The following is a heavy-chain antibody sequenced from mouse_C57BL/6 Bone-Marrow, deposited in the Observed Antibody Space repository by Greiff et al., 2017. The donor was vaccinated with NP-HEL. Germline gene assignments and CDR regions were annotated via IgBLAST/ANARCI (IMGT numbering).Heavy chain of an antibody. Sequence: EVQLQQSGPVLVKPGASVKMSCKASGYTFTDYYMNWVKQSHGKSLEWIGVINPYNGGTSYNQKFKGKATLTVDKSSSTAYMELNSLTSEDSAVYYCARSDRSMVTTVAYYAMDYWGQGTSVTVSS. CDR3: ARSDRSMVTTVAYYAMDY. D-gene: IGHD2-2*01. CDR2: INPYNGGT. V-gene: IGHV1-19*01. J-gene: IGHJ4*01. CDR1: GYTFTDYY.